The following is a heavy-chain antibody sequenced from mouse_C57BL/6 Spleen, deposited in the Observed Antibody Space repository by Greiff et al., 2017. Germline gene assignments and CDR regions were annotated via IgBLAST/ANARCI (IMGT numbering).Heavy chain of an antibody. D-gene: IGHD1-1*01. CDR1: GYAFSSSW. Sequence: QVQLQQSGPELVKPGASVKISCKASGYAFSSSWMNWVKQRPGKGLEWIGRIYPGDGVTNYNGKFKGKATLTADKSSSTAYMQLSSLTSEDSAVYFWARDYYGSSHYYAMDYWGQGTSVTVSS. V-gene: IGHV1-82*01. J-gene: IGHJ4*01. CDR2: IYPGDGVT. CDR3: ARDYYGSSHYYAMDY.